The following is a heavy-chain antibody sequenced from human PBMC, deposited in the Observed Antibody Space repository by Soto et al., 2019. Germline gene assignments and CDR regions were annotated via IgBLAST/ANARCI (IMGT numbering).Heavy chain of an antibody. Sequence: ASVKGSCKASGYIFTSYGISWVRQAPGQGLEWMGWISAYNGNTKYAQNLQGRVTLTTDTSTYTAYMELRSLQSDDTAVYYCARDFGSDLSAPGAVVDSWGQGALVTVSS. J-gene: IGHJ4*02. CDR2: ISAYNGNT. V-gene: IGHV1-18*01. CDR1: GYIFTSYG. D-gene: IGHD3-3*01. CDR3: ARDFGSDLSAPGAVVDS.